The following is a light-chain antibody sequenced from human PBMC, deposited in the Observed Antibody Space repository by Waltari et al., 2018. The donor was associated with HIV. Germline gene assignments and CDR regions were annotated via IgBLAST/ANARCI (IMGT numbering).Light chain of an antibody. Sequence: AIQMTQSPSSLSASVGDRVIITCRASQGIRNDVVWYQQKPGKAPKVLIYAASTLQSGVPSRFSGSGSGTDFTLTISSLQPEDLAIYYCLQDYNSPPTFGQGTKLEIK. J-gene: IGKJ2*01. V-gene: IGKV1-6*01. CDR3: LQDYNSPPT. CDR1: QGIRND. CDR2: AAS.